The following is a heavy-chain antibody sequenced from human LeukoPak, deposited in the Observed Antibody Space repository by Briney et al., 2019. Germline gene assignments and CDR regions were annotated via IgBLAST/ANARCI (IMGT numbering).Heavy chain of an antibody. CDR1: GFTFSSYA. D-gene: IGHD3-3*01. CDR3: GTEYYDFWSGYSTGGDYFDY. Sequence: GGSLRLSCAASGFTFSSYAMSRVRQAPGKGLEWVSAISGSGGSTYYADSVKGRFTISRDNSKNTLYLQMNSLRAADTAVYYCGTEYYDFWSGYSTGGDYFDYWGQGTLVTVSS. V-gene: IGHV3-23*01. CDR2: ISGSGGST. J-gene: IGHJ4*02.